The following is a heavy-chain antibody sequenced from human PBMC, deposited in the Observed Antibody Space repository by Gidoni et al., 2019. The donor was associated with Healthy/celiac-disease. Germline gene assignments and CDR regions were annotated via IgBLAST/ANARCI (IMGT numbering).Heavy chain of an antibody. J-gene: IGHJ2*01. D-gene: IGHD6-6*01. V-gene: IGHV1-69*04. CDR1: GGTFSSYA. CDR2: IIPTLGIA. CDR3: ASGGRGSSSYGWYFDL. Sequence: QVQLVQSGAEVKKPGSSVKVSCKASGGTFSSYAISWVRQAPGQGLEWMGRIIPTLGIANYAQKFQGRVTITADKSTSTAYMELSSLRSEDTAVYYCASGGRGSSSYGWYFDLWGRGTLVTVSS.